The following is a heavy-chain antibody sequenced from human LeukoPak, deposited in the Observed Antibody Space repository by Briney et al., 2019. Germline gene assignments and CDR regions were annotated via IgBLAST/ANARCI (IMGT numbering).Heavy chain of an antibody. CDR1: GGSISSYY. CDR3: ARQGDYYDSSGYYFDY. Sequence: SETLSLTCTVSGGSISSYYWSWIRQPPGKGLEWIGYIYYSGSTNYKPSLKSRVTISVDTSKNQFSLKLSSVTAADTAVYYCARQGDYYDSSGYYFDYWGQGTLVTVSS. D-gene: IGHD3-22*01. V-gene: IGHV4-59*08. J-gene: IGHJ4*02. CDR2: IYYSGST.